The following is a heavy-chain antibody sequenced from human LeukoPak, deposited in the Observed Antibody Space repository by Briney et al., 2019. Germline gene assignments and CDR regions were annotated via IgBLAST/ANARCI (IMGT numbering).Heavy chain of an antibody. CDR2: ISTSGGST. J-gene: IGHJ3*02. Sequence: GGSLTLSCAASGFTFSSYAMSWVRQAPGKGLEWVSGISTSGGSTYYADSVKARFTISRDNTKNTLYLQMNRLRAEDTAVYYCATRRGGALDIWGQGTMVTVSS. CDR1: GFTFSSYA. V-gene: IGHV3-23*01. D-gene: IGHD3-10*01. CDR3: ATRRGGALDI.